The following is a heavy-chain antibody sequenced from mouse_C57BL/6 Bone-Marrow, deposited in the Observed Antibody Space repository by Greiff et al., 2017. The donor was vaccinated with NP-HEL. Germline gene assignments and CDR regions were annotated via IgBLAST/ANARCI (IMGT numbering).Heavy chain of an antibody. CDR2: IYPRSGNT. CDR1: GYTFTSYG. J-gene: IGHJ2*01. V-gene: IGHV1-81*01. D-gene: IGHD1-1*01. CDR3: ARRDYGSSYGDY. Sequence: QVHVKQSGAELARPGASVKLSCKASGYTFTSYGISWVKQRTGQGLEWIGEIYPRSGNTYYNEKFKGKATLTADKSSSTAYMELRSLTSEDSAVYFCARRDYGSSYGDYWGQGTTLTVSS.